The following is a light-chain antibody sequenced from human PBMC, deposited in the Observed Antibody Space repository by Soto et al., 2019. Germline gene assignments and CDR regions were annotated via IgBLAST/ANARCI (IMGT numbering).Light chain of an antibody. CDR1: QTVATF. CDR2: AAS. Sequence: DIQMTQSPASLSASIGDRVSISCRASQTVATFLNWYQQKPGKVPQLLIYAASTLQSGVPSRFSGSGSGTDFTLVISSLQREDFGTYYCQQSLSTPYTFGQGPRWISN. V-gene: IGKV1-39*01. CDR3: QQSLSTPYT. J-gene: IGKJ2*01.